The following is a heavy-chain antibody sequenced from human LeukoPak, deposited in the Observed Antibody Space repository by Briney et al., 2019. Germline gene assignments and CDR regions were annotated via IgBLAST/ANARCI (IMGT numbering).Heavy chain of an antibody. CDR2: INHSGST. Sequence: PSETLSLTCAVFAGSFSDYYWSWIRQPPEEGLEWIGEINHSGSTNYNPSLKSRVTISVDTSKNQFSLKLSSVTAADTAVYYCARSLPTYYYDSSGYYYEDYWGQGTLVTVSS. CDR1: AGSFSDYY. V-gene: IGHV4-34*01. CDR3: ARSLPTYYYDSSGYYYEDY. J-gene: IGHJ4*02. D-gene: IGHD3-22*01.